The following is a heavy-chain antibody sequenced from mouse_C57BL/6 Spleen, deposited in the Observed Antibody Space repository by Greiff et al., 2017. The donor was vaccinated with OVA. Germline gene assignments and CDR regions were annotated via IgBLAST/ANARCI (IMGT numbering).Heavy chain of an antibody. D-gene: IGHD2-3*01. CDR2: IDPNSGGT. V-gene: IGHV1-72*01. CDR3: ARSGDGYYREFAY. Sequence: QVQLQQPGAELVKPGASVKLSCKASGYTFTSYWMHWVKQRPGRGLEWIGRIDPNSGGTKYNEKFKSKGILTVEKPSSTAYMQLSSRTSEDSAIYYCARSGDGYYREFAYWGQGTLVTVSA. CDR1: GYTFTSYW. J-gene: IGHJ3*01.